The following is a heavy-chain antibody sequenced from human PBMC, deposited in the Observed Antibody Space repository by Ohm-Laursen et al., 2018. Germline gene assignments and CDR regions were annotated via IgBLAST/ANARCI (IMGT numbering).Heavy chain of an antibody. CDR1: GGSFSGYY. D-gene: IGHD3-16*01. CDR3: ARGRYFDY. J-gene: IGHJ4*02. V-gene: IGHV4-34*01. Sequence: SETLSLTCAVYGGSFSGYYWSWIRQPPGKGLEWIGEINHSGSTNYNPSLKSRVTISVDTSKNQFSLKLSSVTAADTAVYYCARGRYFDYWGQGTLVTVSS. CDR2: INHSGST.